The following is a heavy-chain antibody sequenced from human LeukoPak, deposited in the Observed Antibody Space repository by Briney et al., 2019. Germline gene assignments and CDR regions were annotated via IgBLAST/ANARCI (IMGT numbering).Heavy chain of an antibody. CDR2: ISGSSSHI. Sequence: PGGSLRLSCAASGFTFSRHAMNWVRQAPGKGLEWLSSISGSSSHIYHADSVRGRFTISRDNARNSVYLQMNSLRAEDTAVYYCARDMGDWGQGTLVTVSS. V-gene: IGHV3-21*01. D-gene: IGHD1-26*01. CDR3: ARDMGD. J-gene: IGHJ4*02. CDR1: GFTFSRHA.